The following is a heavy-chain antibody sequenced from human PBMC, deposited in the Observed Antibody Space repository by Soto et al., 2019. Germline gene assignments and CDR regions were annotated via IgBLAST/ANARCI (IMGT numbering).Heavy chain of an antibody. J-gene: IGHJ6*04. D-gene: IGHD2-2*01. CDR2: IYPGDSDT. CDR3: ERSGYCSSTSCFGQMDV. Sequence: ESLKISCKGSGYSFTSYWIGWVRQMPGKGLEWMGIIYPGDSDTRYSTSFQGQVTISADKSISTAYLQWSSLKASDTAMYYCERSGYCSSTSCFGQMDVWGKGTTVTVSS. V-gene: IGHV5-51*01. CDR1: GYSFTSYW.